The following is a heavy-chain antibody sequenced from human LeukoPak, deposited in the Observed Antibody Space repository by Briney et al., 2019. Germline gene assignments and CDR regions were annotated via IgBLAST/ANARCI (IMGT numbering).Heavy chain of an antibody. J-gene: IGHJ3*02. D-gene: IGHD2-2*01. V-gene: IGHV4-4*07. CDR3: ARSSNYASDI. CDR2: MYITGDT. Sequence: PSETLSLTCTVSGHSMSSFNWTWIRQPAGKGLEWIGHMYITGDTYYNPSLESRVSLSIDTSKNQFSLKLTSVTAADTAVYYCARSSNYASDIWGQGTMVSVPS. CDR1: GHSMSSFN.